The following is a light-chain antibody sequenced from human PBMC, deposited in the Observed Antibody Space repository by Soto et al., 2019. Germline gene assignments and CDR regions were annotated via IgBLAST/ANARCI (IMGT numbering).Light chain of an antibody. J-gene: IGKJ4*01. CDR1: QSLNNW. V-gene: IGKV1-5*03. CDR3: LQYINSPLT. CDR2: EAS. Sequence: DIQVTQSPSTLSASVGDRVIITCRASQSLNNWLAWYQQKPGKAPKLLIYEASNLQTGVPSRFTGSGSGTEFTLAISSLQPDDYATYYCLQYINSPLTVGGGTMVETK.